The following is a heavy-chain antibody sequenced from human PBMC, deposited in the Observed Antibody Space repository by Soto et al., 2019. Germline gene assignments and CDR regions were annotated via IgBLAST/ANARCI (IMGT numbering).Heavy chain of an antibody. Sequence: PVNVSCKASGYTFARDGISWVRRAPEQVLEWMGWISAYNGNTNYAQKLQGRVTMTTDTSTSTAYMELRSLRSDDTAVYYCARDLGFRLQHHAGNWFDPWGQGNLVTVSS. J-gene: IGHJ5*02. D-gene: IGHD3-16*01. CDR3: ARDLGFRLQHHAGNWFDP. CDR2: ISAYNGNT. V-gene: IGHV1-18*04. CDR1: GYTFARDG.